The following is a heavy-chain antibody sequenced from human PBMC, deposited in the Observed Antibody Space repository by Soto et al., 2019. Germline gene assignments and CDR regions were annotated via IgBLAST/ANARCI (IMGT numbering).Heavy chain of an antibody. V-gene: IGHV2-5*02. CDR1: GFSLSTTGVG. Sequence: SGPTLVNPTQTLTLTCTFSGFSLSTTGVGVGWIRQPPGKALEWLAVIYWDDSKHYSPSLRSRLTITKDTSKNQVVLTMTNMDPMDTGTYYCAHKGPEDWPLDYWGQGTLVTVSS. D-gene: IGHD3-9*01. J-gene: IGHJ4*02. CDR3: AHKGPEDWPLDY. CDR2: IYWDDSK.